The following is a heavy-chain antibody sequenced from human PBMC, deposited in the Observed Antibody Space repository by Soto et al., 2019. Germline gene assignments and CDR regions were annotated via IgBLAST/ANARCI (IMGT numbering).Heavy chain of an antibody. CDR1: GGTISSGDYS. V-gene: IGHV4-30-2*01. Sequence: SETLSLTCGVSGGTISSGDYSWSWIRQPPGKGLEWIGYLYHSVSTYYNPSLKSRVTISIDRSRKQFSLKLTSVTAADTAVYYCARTSYDILTGRLDAFDIWGQGTMVTVS. CDR3: ARTSYDILTGRLDAFDI. CDR2: LYHSVST. D-gene: IGHD3-9*01. J-gene: IGHJ3*02.